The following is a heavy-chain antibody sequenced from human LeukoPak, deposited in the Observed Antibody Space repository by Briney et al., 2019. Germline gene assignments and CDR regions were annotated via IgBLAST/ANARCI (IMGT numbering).Heavy chain of an antibody. CDR1: GFSFTTDW. J-gene: IGHJ5*02. Sequence: GGSLRLSCAASGFSFTTDWMGWVRQAPGKGLEWVANIKQDESEKYYVDSVKGRFTISRDNAKNSLYLQMNSLRVEVTAVYYCVRSQYSSSSWGQGTLVTVSS. D-gene: IGHD6-13*01. CDR3: VRSQYSSSS. CDR2: IKQDESEK. V-gene: IGHV3-7*01.